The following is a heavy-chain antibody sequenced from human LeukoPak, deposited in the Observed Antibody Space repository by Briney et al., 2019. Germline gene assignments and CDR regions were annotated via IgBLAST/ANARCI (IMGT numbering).Heavy chain of an antibody. D-gene: IGHD3-16*01. CDR3: ARLPRGLIRSY. J-gene: IGHJ4*02. V-gene: IGHV4-34*01. CDR2: INHSGIT. CDR1: GGSFSGYY. Sequence: SETLSLTCTVYGGSFSGYYWSWIRQPPGKGLEWIGEINHSGITNYNPSLKSRVTISVDTSNNQFSLTMASVTAADTAVYYCARLPRGLIRSYWGQGTLVTVSS.